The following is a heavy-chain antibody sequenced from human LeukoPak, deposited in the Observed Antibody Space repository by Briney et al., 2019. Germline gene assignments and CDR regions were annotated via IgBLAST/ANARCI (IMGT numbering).Heavy chain of an antibody. V-gene: IGHV4-34*01. Sequence: SETLSLTCAVYGGSFSGYYWSWIRQPPGKGLEWIGEINHSGSTNYNPSLKSRVTISVDTSKNQFSLKLSSVTAADTAVYYCAGSPTAIDYWGQGTLVTVSS. D-gene: IGHD3-10*01. CDR2: INHSGST. CDR1: GGSFSGYY. CDR3: AGSPTAIDY. J-gene: IGHJ4*02.